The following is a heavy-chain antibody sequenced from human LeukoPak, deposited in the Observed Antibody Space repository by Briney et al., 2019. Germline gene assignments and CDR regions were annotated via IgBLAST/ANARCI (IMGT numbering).Heavy chain of an antibody. D-gene: IGHD2-2*02. CDR2: IYPGDSDT. CDR3: ARVPDCSSTSCYIPLFDY. Sequence: GESLQISCKGSGYSFTSYWIGWVRQMPGKGLEWMGIIYPGDSDTRYSPSFQGQVTISADKSISTAYLQWSSLKASDTAMYYCARVPDCSSTSCYIPLFDYWGQGTLVTVSS. J-gene: IGHJ4*02. CDR1: GYSFTSYW. V-gene: IGHV5-51*01.